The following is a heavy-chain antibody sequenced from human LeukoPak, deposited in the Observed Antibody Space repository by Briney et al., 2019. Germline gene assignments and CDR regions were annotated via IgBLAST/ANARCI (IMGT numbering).Heavy chain of an antibody. J-gene: IGHJ4*02. D-gene: IGHD6-19*01. CDR3: AREGSGSSGWYDY. CDR1: RFTFIGYT. CDR2: ISSRSTYI. Sequence: PGGSLRLSCAASRFTFIGYTMNWIRQAPGKGLEWVSSISSRSTYIYYADSVKGRFTISRDNAKNSLYLQMNSLRAEDTAVYYCAREGSGSSGWYDYWGQGTLVTVSS. V-gene: IGHV3-21*01.